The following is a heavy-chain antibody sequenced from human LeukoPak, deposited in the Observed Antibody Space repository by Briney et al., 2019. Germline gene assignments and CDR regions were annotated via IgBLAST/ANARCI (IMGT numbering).Heavy chain of an antibody. V-gene: IGHV3-15*01. CDR1: GFTFSNAW. D-gene: IGHD1-1*01. CDR2: IKSKTDGGTT. Sequence: KPGGSLRLSCAASGFTFSNAWMSWVRQAPGKGLEWVGRIKSKTDGGTTDYAAPVKGRFTISRDDSKNTLYMQMNSLKTEDTAVYYCTTDLRLGLDNTGYWGQGTLVTVSS. J-gene: IGHJ4*02. CDR3: TTDLRLGLDNTGY.